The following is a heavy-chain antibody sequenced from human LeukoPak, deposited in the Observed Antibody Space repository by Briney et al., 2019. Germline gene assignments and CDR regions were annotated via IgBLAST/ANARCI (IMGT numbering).Heavy chain of an antibody. CDR3: ARDPRLGCGGDCYSGLLNAFDI. CDR1: GYTFTGYY. CDR2: INPNSGGT. D-gene: IGHD2-21*02. Sequence: ASVKVSCKASGYTFTGYYMHWVRQAPGQGLEWMGWINPNSGGTNYAQKLQGRVTMTTDTSTSTAYMELRSLRSDDTAVYYCARDPRLGCGGDCYSGLLNAFDIWGQGTMVTVSS. V-gene: IGHV1-2*02. J-gene: IGHJ3*02.